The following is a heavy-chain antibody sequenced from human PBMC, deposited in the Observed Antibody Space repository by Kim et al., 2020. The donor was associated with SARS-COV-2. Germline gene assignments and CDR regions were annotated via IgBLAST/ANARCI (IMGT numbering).Heavy chain of an antibody. J-gene: IGHJ4*02. V-gene: IGHV3-74*01. Sequence: GGSLRLSCVVSGFTFSDSWMHWVRQAPGKGLVWVSRIDTDETTIDYAHSVKGRFTISRDNAKNTLYLQMNSLRPEDTAVYYCESVAAVERWGQGTLVTVSS. CDR3: ESVAAVER. CDR2: IDTDETTI. D-gene: IGHD1-1*01. CDR1: GFTFSDSW.